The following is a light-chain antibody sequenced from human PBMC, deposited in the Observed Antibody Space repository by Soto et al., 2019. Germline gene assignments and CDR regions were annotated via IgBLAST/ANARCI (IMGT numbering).Light chain of an antibody. V-gene: IGLV1-36*01. CDR1: SSNIGNNA. CDR3: AAWDDSLNGLV. CDR2: YDD. J-gene: IGLJ3*02. Sequence: QSVLTQPPSVSDAPRQRVTISCSGSSSNIGNNAVNWYQQLPGKAPKLLIYYDDLLPSGVSDRFSGSKSGTSASLAISGLQSEDEADYCCAAWDDSLNGLVFGGGTKVTVL.